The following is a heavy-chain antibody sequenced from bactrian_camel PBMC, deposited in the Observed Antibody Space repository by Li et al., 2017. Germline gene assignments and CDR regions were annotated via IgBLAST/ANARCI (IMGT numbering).Heavy chain of an antibody. D-gene: IGHD5*01. J-gene: IGHJ4*01. CDR2: IHTAYDSP. CDR1: SYSLRNKY. CDR3: AAGSPYAPILHCGLRTEKGHNY. Sequence: DVQLVESGGGSVQAGGSLRLSRTASSYSLRNKYVAWFRQAPGKEREGVAAIHTAYDSPFYADSVNGRFTIARDNAKNTVSLQMNRLKPGDTAMYYCAAGSPYAPILHCGLRTEKGHNYWGQGTQVTVS. V-gene: IGHV3S40*01.